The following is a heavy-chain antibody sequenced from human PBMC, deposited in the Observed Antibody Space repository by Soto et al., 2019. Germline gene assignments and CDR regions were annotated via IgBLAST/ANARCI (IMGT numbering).Heavy chain of an antibody. D-gene: IGHD3-22*01. J-gene: IGHJ3*02. Sequence: SQTLSLTCTISGDSVSSNSAAWNWIRQSPSRGLEWLGRTYYRSKWYNDYAVSVKSRITINPDTSKNQVSLQLNSVTPEDTAVYYCASADFITMIVVVTPGTFDIWGQGTMVTVSS. V-gene: IGHV6-1*01. CDR2: TYYRSKWYN. CDR3: ASADFITMIVVVTPGTFDI. CDR1: GDSVSSNSAA.